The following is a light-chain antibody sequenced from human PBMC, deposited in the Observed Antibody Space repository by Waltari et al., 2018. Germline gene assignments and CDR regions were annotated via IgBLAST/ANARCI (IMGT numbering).Light chain of an antibody. CDR2: DVT. J-gene: IGLJ1*01. Sequence: QSALTQPASVSGSPGQSITISCTGTSSYVGGYNYVSCYQQHPGQAPRLLLFDVTKRPSGVSDRSSGSKSGNTASLTISGLQAEDEADYYCLSYSRGSTLRVFGPGTRVTV. CDR1: SSYVGGYNY. CDR3: LSYSRGSTLRV. V-gene: IGLV2-14*03.